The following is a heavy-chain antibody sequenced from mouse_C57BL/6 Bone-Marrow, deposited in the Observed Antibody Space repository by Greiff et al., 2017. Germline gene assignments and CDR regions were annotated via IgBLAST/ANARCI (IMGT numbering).Heavy chain of an antibody. CDR2: IDPEDGET. CDR1: GFNIKDYY. D-gene: IGHD2-4*01. Sequence: EVKLMESGAELVKPGASVKLSCTASGFNIKDYYMHWVKQRPEQGLEWIGSIDPEDGETKYAPKFQGKATITADTSSNTAYLQLSSLTSEDPAVYYCSFYDYYYYDYWGQGTTLTVSS. CDR3: SFYDYYYYDY. J-gene: IGHJ2*01. V-gene: IGHV14-2*01.